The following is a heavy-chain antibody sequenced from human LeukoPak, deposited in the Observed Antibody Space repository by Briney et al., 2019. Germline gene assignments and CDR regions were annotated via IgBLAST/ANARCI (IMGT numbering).Heavy chain of an antibody. V-gene: IGHV1-46*01. CDR1: GYTFTSHF. CDR3: ARGAGYSGYDRFFTLQGPGYNWFDP. CDR2: INPRGGST. D-gene: IGHD5-12*01. Sequence: GASVKVSCKASGYTFTSHFMHWVRQAPGQGLEWMGIINPRGGSTSYTQKFQGRVTMTRDTSTSTVYMELSSLRSEDTAVYYCARGAGYSGYDRFFTLQGPGYNWFDPWGQGTLVTVSS. J-gene: IGHJ5*02.